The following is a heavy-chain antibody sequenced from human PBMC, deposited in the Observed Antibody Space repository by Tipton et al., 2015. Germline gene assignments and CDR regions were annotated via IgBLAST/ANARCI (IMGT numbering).Heavy chain of an antibody. CDR3: ARGGSPIIEMAYHHYGLDV. J-gene: IGHJ6*02. Sequence: TLSLTCSLSGGSFYTYYGTWIRQPPGQGLEWIGEIYHSATTNYNPSLRGRFTISLRTSKNQLSLRVDSVTAADTAIYYCARGGSPIIEMAYHHYGLDVWGQGTTVTVSS. CDR2: IYHSATT. CDR1: GGSFYTYY. D-gene: IGHD5-24*01. V-gene: IGHV4-34*01.